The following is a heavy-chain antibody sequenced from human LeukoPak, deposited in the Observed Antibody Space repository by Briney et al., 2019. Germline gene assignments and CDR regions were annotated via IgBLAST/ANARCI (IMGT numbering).Heavy chain of an antibody. CDR1: GYTFTSYY. CDR3: ARDLYSGTWTATH. D-gene: IGHD1-26*01. V-gene: IGHV1-46*01. CDR2: INPSGGST. Sequence: ASVTVSCKASGYTFTSYYLHWVRQAPGQGLEWMGIINPSGGSTTYAQQFQGRVTLTRDTSTNTVYMELSSLRSEDTAVYYCARDLYSGTWTATHWGQGTLDTVSS. J-gene: IGHJ4*02.